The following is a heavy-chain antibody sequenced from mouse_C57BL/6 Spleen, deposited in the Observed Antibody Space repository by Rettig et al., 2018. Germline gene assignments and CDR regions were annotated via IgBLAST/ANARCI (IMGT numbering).Heavy chain of an antibody. Sequence: NEKFKSKATLTVDKPSSTAYMQLSSLTSEDSAVYYCARSLDGDYDGFDYWGQGTTLTVSS. V-gene: IGHV1-72*01. J-gene: IGHJ2*01. D-gene: IGHD2-4*01. CDR3: ARSLDGDYDGFDY.